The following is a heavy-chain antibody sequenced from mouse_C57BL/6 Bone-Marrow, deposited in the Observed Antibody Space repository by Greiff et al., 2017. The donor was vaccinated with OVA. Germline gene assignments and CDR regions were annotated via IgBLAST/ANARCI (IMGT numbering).Heavy chain of an antibody. CDR2: INPNNGGT. V-gene: IGHV1-18*01. CDR3: ARGDYYGRSLGFAY. Sequence: EVQLQQSGPELVKPGASVKIPCTASGYTFTDYNMDWVKQSHGKSLEWIGDINPNNGGTTYNQNFKGKGTLTVDKSSSTAYMELRSLTSEDTAVYYCARGDYYGRSLGFAYWGKGTLVTVAA. CDR1: GYTFTDYN. J-gene: IGHJ3*01. D-gene: IGHD1-1*01.